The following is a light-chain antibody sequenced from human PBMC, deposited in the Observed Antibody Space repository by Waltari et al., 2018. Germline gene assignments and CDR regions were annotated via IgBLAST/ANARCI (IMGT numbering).Light chain of an antibody. CDR2: EVS. Sequence: QSALTQPPSASGSPGQSVTISCTGTSSDVGGYNYVSWYQQHPGKAPKLMFYEVSKRPSGVPGRFPGSKSGNTASLTVSGLQAEDEADYYCTSYASSNSVVFGGGTKLTVL. CDR1: SSDVGGYNY. J-gene: IGLJ2*01. V-gene: IGLV2-8*01. CDR3: TSYASSNSVV.